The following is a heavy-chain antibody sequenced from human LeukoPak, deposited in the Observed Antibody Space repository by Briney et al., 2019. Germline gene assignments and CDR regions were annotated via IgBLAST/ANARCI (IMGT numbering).Heavy chain of an antibody. D-gene: IGHD6-19*01. CDR1: GFTFSSYS. J-gene: IGHJ6*03. CDR3: AREGSSGWYGYYYYYYMDV. Sequence: PGGSLRLSCAASGFTFSSYSMNWVRQAPGKGLEWVSSISSSSSYIYYADSVKGRFTISRDNAKNSLYLQMNSLRAEDTAVYYCAREGSSGWYGYYYYYYMDVWGKGTTVTVSS. V-gene: IGHV3-21*01. CDR2: ISSSSSYI.